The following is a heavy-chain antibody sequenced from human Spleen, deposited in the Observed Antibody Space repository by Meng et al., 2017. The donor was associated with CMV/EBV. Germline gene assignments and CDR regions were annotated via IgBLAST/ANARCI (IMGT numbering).Heavy chain of an antibody. V-gene: IGHV3-43D*04. CDR2: LSCDGSST. Sequence: GGSLRLSCAASGFMIDDYAMHWVRQAPGKGLEWLSFLSCDGSSTYYADSVKGRFIISRDTSTNSLYLLMSSLRPEDTALYYCAKGSRYNWNDDPNFDYWGQGTLVTVSS. J-gene: IGHJ4*02. CDR3: AKGSRYNWNDDPNFDY. D-gene: IGHD1-1*01. CDR1: GFMIDDYA.